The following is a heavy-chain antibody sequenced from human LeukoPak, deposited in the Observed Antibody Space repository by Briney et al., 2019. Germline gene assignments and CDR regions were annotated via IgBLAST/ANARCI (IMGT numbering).Heavy chain of an antibody. D-gene: IGHD2-15*01. Sequence: GGSLRLSCAASGFTFSSYGMSWVRQAPGKGLEWVSAISGSGGSAYHADSVKGRFTISRDNSKNTLYLQMNSLRAEDTAVYYCAKGGYCSDDSCYSDYWGQGTLVTVSS. J-gene: IGHJ4*02. CDR1: GFTFSSYG. CDR3: AKGGYCSDDSCYSDY. V-gene: IGHV3-23*01. CDR2: ISGSGGSA.